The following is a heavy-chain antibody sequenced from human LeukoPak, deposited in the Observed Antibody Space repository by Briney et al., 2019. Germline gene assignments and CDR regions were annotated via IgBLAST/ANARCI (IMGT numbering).Heavy chain of an antibody. V-gene: IGHV4-59*11. D-gene: IGHD2-15*01. CDR1: GGSISSHY. CDR2: IYYSGST. CDR3: ARSSYCSGGSCASYYYYYYMDV. Sequence: SETLSLTCTVSGGSISSHYWSWIRQPPGKGLEWIGYIYYSGSTNYNPSLKSRVTISVDTSKNQFSLKLSSVTAADTAVYYCARSSYCSGGSCASYYYYYYMDVWGKGTTVTVSS. J-gene: IGHJ6*03.